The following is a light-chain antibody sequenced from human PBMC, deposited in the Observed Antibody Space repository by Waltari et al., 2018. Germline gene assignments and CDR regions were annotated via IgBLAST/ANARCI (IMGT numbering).Light chain of an antibody. V-gene: IGLV2-8*01. CDR3: SSYAGLNHWV. Sequence: QSVLTQPPSASGSPGQSVTLPCSGPSTDVGIQYLSSWHQHHPGKAPQLIIYKASERPVGVPDRFSGSKSGNTASLTVSGLQAEDEADYYCSSYAGLNHWVFGTGTEVTVL. J-gene: IGLJ1*01. CDR2: KAS. CDR1: STDVGIQYL.